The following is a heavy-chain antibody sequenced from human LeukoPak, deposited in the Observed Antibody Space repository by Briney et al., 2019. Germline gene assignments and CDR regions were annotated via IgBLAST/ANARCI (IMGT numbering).Heavy chain of an antibody. V-gene: IGHV1-18*01. J-gene: IGHJ5*02. CDR1: GYTFTNYG. CDR3: ARDRDYYGSGSYPTNWFDP. CDR2: ISTYNGNT. D-gene: IGHD3-10*01. Sequence: ASVKVSCKASGYTFTNYGISWVRQAPGQGLEWMGWISTYNGNTNYAQNLQGRVTMTTDTSTSTADMELRSLRSDDTAVYYCARDRDYYGSGSYPTNWFDPWGQGTLVTVSS.